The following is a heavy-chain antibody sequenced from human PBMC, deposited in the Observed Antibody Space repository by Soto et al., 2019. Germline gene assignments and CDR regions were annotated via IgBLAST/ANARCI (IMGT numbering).Heavy chain of an antibody. D-gene: IGHD3-10*01. CDR2: ISAYNGNT. CDR3: ARDRLRYYYGSGSYSAIDY. Sequence: PVNVACKASGYSFSIYVSSWVRQAPGQGLEWMGWISAYNGNTNYAQKLQGRVTMTTDTSTSTAYMELRSLRSDDTAVYYCARDRLRYYYGSGSYSAIDYRGQGTLVTVFS. CDR1: GYSFSIYV. V-gene: IGHV1-18*04. J-gene: IGHJ4*02.